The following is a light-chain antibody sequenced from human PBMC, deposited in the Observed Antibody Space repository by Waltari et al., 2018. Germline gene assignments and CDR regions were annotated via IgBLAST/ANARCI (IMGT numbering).Light chain of an antibody. V-gene: IGKV3-15*01. CDR1: KSISNN. J-gene: IGKJ2*01. Sequence: ERVMTQSPATLSVSPGERATLSCRASKSISNNLAWYQQKPGQAPWLLTSGASTRATGIPARFSGSGSGTEFTLTISSLQSEDFAVYYCQQYNNWPYTFGQGTKLEIK. CDR3: QQYNNWPYT. CDR2: GAS.